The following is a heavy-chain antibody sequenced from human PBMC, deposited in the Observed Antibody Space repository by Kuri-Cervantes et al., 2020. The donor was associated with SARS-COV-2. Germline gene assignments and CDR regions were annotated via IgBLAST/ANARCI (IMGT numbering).Heavy chain of an antibody. CDR3: AKFSGPMVRGVTFLGQFYYYYMDV. CDR1: GFTFSSYA. J-gene: IGHJ6*03. CDR2: ISGSGGST. D-gene: IGHD3-10*01. V-gene: IGHV3-23*01. Sequence: GESLKISCAASGFTFSSYAMSWVRQAPGKGLEWVSAISGSGGSTYYADSVKGRFTISRDNSKNTLYLQMNSLRAEDTAVYYCAKFSGPMVRGVTFLGQFYYYYMDVWGKGTTVTVSS.